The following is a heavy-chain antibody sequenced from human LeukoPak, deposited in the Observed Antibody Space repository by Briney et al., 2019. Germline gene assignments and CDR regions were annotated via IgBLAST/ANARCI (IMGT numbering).Heavy chain of an antibody. D-gene: IGHD3-10*01. CDR3: AKDREWFGELLYDY. CDR1: GFTFSSYA. J-gene: IGHJ4*02. Sequence: SGGSLRLSCAASGFTFSSYAMSWVRQAPGKGLEWVSAIIGSGGSTYYADSVKGRFTISRDNSKNTLYLQMNSLRAEDTAVYYCAKDREWFGELLYDYWGQGTLVTVSS. CDR2: IIGSGGST. V-gene: IGHV3-23*01.